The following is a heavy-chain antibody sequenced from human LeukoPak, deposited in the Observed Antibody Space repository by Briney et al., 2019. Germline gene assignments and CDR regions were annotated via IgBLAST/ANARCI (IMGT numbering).Heavy chain of an antibody. D-gene: IGHD6-19*01. CDR1: GFTFSSYS. J-gene: IGHJ4*02. CDR3: ARDPIGSGWYDY. CDR2: ISSNNKYT. V-gene: IGHV3-21*01. Sequence: GGSLRLSCAGSGFTFSSYSMNWVRQAPGKGLEWVSSISSNNKYTYYTDSVKGRFTISRDNAKNSLYLQMNNLRAEDTAVYHCARDPIGSGWYDYWGQGSLVTVSS.